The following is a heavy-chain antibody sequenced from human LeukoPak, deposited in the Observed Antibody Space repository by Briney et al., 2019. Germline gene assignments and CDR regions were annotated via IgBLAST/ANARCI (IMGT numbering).Heavy chain of an antibody. Sequence: GGSLRLSCAASGFTFSSYWMSWVRQAPGKGLEWVANIKQDGSERYYVDSVKGRFTISRDNAKNSLYLQMNSLRAEDTAVYYCARDGSDYYDSSGYYYYLEYFQHWGQGTLVTVSS. J-gene: IGHJ1*01. CDR1: GFTFSSYW. CDR2: IKQDGSER. D-gene: IGHD3-22*01. V-gene: IGHV3-7*01. CDR3: ARDGSDYYDSSGYYYYLEYFQH.